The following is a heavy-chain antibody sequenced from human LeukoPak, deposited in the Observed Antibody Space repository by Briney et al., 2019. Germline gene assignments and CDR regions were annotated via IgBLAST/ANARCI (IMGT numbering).Heavy chain of an antibody. CDR1: EFTFRTYA. D-gene: IGHD3-22*01. Sequence: GSLRLSCAASEFTFRTYAMSWVRQPPGKGLEWIGEINHSGSTNYNPSLKSRVTISVDTSKNQFSLKLSSVTAADTAVYYCARGPVYYDSSGYYYWPFDYWGQGTLVTVSS. J-gene: IGHJ4*02. CDR3: ARGPVYYDSSGYYYWPFDY. V-gene: IGHV4-34*01. CDR2: INHSGST.